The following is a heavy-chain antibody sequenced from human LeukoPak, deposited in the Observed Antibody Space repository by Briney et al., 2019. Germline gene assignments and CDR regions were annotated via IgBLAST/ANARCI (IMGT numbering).Heavy chain of an antibody. CDR3: AKGEMAPYYYMDV. Sequence: GGSLRLSCAASGFTFSSYAMSWVRQAPGKGLEGVSAISGSGGSTYYADSVKGRFTISRDNSKNTLYLQMNSLRAEDTAVYYCAKGEMAPYYYMDVWGKGTTVTVSS. D-gene: IGHD5-24*01. CDR2: ISGSGGST. V-gene: IGHV3-23*01. CDR1: GFTFSSYA. J-gene: IGHJ6*03.